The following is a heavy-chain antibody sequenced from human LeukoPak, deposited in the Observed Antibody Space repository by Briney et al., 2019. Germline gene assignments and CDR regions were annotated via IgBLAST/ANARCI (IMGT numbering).Heavy chain of an antibody. V-gene: IGHV1-18*01. CDR2: ISAYNGNS. D-gene: IGHD3-10*01. CDR3: ARTRSRFGELYDAYDI. Sequence: AASVKVSCKASGYTFTNYGITWVRQAPGQGPEWMGWISAYNGNSNYAQKFQGRVTMTTDTSTSTVYMELRSLISDDTAVYHCARTRSRFGELYDAYDIWGQGTMVTVSS. J-gene: IGHJ3*02. CDR1: GYTFTNYG.